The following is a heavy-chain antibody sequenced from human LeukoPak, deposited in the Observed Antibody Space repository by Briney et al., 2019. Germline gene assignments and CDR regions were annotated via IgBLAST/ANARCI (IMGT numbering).Heavy chain of an antibody. Sequence: SETLSLTCTVSGYSISSGYYWGWIRQPPGKGLEWIGSIYHSGSTYYNPSLKSRVTISVDTSKNQFSLKLSSVTAADTAVYYCARVSWCTNGVCYSPYYYYYMDVWGKGTTVTVSS. J-gene: IGHJ6*03. V-gene: IGHV4-38-2*02. D-gene: IGHD2-8*01. CDR1: GYSISSGYY. CDR3: ARVSWCTNGVCYSPYYYYYMDV. CDR2: IYHSGST.